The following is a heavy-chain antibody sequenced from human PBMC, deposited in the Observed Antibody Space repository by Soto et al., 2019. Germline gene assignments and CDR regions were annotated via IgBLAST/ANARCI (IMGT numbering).Heavy chain of an antibody. J-gene: IGHJ4*02. Sequence: PGGSLRLSCAASGFTFSNYAMSWVRQAPGKGLDWVSALSGNGGTTYYADSVKGRFTISRDNSENTLYLQLNSLGAEDTAVYYCAKVTLGGWLYLEKWGQGTLVTVSS. CDR1: GFTFSNYA. V-gene: IGHV3-23*01. CDR3: AKVTLGGWLYLEK. CDR2: LSGNGGTT. D-gene: IGHD6-19*01.